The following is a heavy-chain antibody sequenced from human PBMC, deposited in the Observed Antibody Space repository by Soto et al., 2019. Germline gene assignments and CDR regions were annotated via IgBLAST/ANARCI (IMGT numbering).Heavy chain of an antibody. CDR1: GGSISSYY. D-gene: IGHD3-3*01. CDR2: IYYSGST. V-gene: IGHV4-59*08. Sequence: QVQLQESGPGLVKPSETLSLTCTVSGGSISSYYWSWIRQPPGKGLEWIGYIYYSGSTNYNPSLKSRVTISVDPSKNQFSLKLSSVTAADTAVYYCATRAADYDFWSGYYSYYYYMDVWGKGTTVTVSS. J-gene: IGHJ6*03. CDR3: ATRAADYDFWSGYYSYYYYMDV.